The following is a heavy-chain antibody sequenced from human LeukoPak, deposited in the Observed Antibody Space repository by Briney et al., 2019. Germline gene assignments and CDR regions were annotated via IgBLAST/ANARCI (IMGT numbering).Heavy chain of an antibody. D-gene: IGHD3-22*01. J-gene: IGHJ4*02. Sequence: GRSLRLSCAASRFTFSTYAMHWVRQAPGKGLEWVAVISYDGSNKYYADSVKGRFTISRDNSKNTLYLQMNSLRAEDTAVYYCARGGVPVVVIRYYFDYWGQGTLVTVSS. CDR2: ISYDGSNK. CDR1: RFTFSTYA. CDR3: ARGGVPVVVIRYYFDY. V-gene: IGHV3-30*01.